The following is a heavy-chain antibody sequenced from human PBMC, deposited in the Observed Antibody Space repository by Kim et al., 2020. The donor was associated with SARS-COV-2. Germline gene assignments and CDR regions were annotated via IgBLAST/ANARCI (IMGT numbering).Heavy chain of an antibody. CDR2: ISSSGSTI. CDR1: GFTFSDYY. D-gene: IGHD2-2*01. Sequence: GGSLRLSCAASGFTFSDYYMSWIRQAPGKGLEWVSYISSSGSTIYYADSVKGRFTISRDNAKNSLYLQMNSLRAEDTAVYYCARDSGCSSTSCYSNYYYYYGMDVWGQGTTVTVSS. J-gene: IGHJ6*02. CDR3: ARDSGCSSTSCYSNYYYYYGMDV. V-gene: IGHV3-11*01.